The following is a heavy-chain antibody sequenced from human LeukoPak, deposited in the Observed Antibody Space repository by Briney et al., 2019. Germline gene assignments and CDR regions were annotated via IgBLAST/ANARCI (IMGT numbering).Heavy chain of an antibody. J-gene: IGHJ3*02. D-gene: IGHD3-10*01. CDR1: GFTFSGYD. CDR2: IGTVGDT. Sequence: GGSLRLSCAASGFTFSGYDFHWVRQATGRGLEWVSAIGTVGDTHYLDSVKGRFTISRENAKNSLYLQMNSLRAGDTAVYYCARETGDVLLGAFDIWGQGTMVTVSS. CDR3: ARETGDVLLGAFDI. V-gene: IGHV3-13*04.